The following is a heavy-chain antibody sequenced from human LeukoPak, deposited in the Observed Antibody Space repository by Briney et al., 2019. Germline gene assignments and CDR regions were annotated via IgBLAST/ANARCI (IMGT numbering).Heavy chain of an antibody. Sequence: PSETLSLTCAVYGGSFSGYYWSWLRQPPGKGLEWIGEINHSGSTNYNPSLKSRVTISVDTSKNQFSLKLSSVTAADTAVYYCARGSRGYSSGLIDYWGQGTLVTVSS. J-gene: IGHJ4*02. V-gene: IGHV4-34*01. CDR2: INHSGST. CDR1: GGSFSGYY. D-gene: IGHD6-19*01. CDR3: ARGSRGYSSGLIDY.